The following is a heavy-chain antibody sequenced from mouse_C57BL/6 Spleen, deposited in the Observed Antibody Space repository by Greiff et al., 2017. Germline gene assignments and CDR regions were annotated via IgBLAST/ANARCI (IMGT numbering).Heavy chain of an antibody. CDR2: IDPENGDT. D-gene: IGHD3-2*02. CDR3: TTLGQLRLRGAY. V-gene: IGHV14-4*01. CDR1: GFNIKDDY. J-gene: IGHJ3*01. Sequence: VQLQQSGAELVRPGASVKLSCTASGFNIKDDYMHWVKQRPEQGLEWIGWIDPENGDTEYASKFQGKATITADTSSNTAYLQLSSLTSEDTAVYYCTTLGQLRLRGAYWGQGTLVTVSA.